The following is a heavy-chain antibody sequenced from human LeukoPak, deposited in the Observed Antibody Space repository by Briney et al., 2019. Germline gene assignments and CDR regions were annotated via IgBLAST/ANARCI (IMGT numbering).Heavy chain of an antibody. V-gene: IGHV4-59*08. D-gene: IGHD6-6*01. J-gene: IGHJ4*02. CDR2: IYYSGST. CDR3: ARSSMAEPARYYFDY. CDR1: GGSITSYY. Sequence: PSETLSLTCTVSGGSITSYYWSWIRLPPGKALEWIGYIYYSGSTNYNPSLKSRVTISVDTSKNQFSLKLSSVTAADTAVYYCARSSMAEPARYYFDYWGQGTLVTVSS.